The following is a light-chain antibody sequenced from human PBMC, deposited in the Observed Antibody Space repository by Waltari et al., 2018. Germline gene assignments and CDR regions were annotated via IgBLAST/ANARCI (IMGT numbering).Light chain of an antibody. J-gene: IGLJ1*01. CDR1: NSDVGGYNY. CDR2: DVT. Sequence: QSALTQPAFVSGSPGQSITIFCIGTNSDVGGYNYVSWYQQHPGKAPKPMLYDVTKRPSGGSNRFPGSKSGNTASLTISGLQAEDEADYYCNSYRNINTYVFGTGTKVTVL. V-gene: IGLV2-14*01. CDR3: NSYRNINTYV.